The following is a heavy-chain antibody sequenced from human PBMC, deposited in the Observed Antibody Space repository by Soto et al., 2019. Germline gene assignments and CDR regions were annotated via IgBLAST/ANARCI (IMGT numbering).Heavy chain of an antibody. D-gene: IGHD5-18*01. J-gene: IGHJ4*02. CDR1: GFTFSSYW. CDR3: ASALRGYSYGMDYFDY. Sequence: PGGSLRLSCAASGFTFSSYWMSWVRQAPGKGLEWVANIKQDGSEKYYVDSVKGRFTISRDNAKNSLYLQMNSLRAEDTAVYYCASALRGYSYGMDYFDYWGQGTLVTVSS. CDR2: IKQDGSEK. V-gene: IGHV3-7*05.